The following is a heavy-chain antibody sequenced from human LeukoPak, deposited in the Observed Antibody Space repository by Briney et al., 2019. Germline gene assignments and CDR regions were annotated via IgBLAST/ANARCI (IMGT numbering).Heavy chain of an antibody. CDR1: GFTFDDYA. V-gene: IGHV3-9*01. D-gene: IGHD3-22*01. J-gene: IGHJ4*02. CDR3: AKDLDGPDYYDSSAFDY. Sequence: PGGSLRLFCAASGFTFDDYAMHWVRQAPGKGLEWVSGISWNSGSIGYADSVKGRFTISRDNAKNSLYLQMNSLRAEDTALYYCAKDLDGPDYYDSSAFDYWGQGTLVTVSS. CDR2: ISWNSGSI.